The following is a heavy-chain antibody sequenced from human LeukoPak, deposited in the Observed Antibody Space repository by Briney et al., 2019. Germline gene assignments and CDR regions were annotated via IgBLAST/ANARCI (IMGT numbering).Heavy chain of an antibody. CDR2: ISSSSSTI. Sequence: GGSLRLSCAASGFTFSSYSMNWVRQAPGKGLEWVSYISSSSSTIYYADSVKGRFTISRDNAKNSLYLQMNSLRAEDTAVYYCARDERFGDKRPFSHDAFDIWGQGTMVTVSS. CDR1: GFTFSSYS. J-gene: IGHJ3*02. D-gene: IGHD3-10*01. CDR3: ARDERFGDKRPFSHDAFDI. V-gene: IGHV3-48*01.